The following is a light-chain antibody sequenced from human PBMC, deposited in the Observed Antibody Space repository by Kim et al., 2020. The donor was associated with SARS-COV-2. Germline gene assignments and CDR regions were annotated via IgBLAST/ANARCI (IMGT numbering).Light chain of an antibody. CDR2: LNSDGSH. J-gene: IGLJ3*02. V-gene: IGLV4-69*01. Sequence: SVKLTCTLSSGHSSYAIAWHQQQPEKGPRYLMKLNSDGSHSKGDGIPDRFSGSSSGAERYLTISSLQSEDEADYYCQTWGTGIWVFGGGTKLTVL. CDR1: SGHSSYA. CDR3: QTWGTGIWV.